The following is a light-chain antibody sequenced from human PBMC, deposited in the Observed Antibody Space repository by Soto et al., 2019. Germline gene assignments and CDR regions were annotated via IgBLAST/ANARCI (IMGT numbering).Light chain of an antibody. J-gene: IGKJ1*01. CDR2: AAS. CDR3: QHYSSVWA. V-gene: IGKV1-8*01. Sequence: AILMTQSPSSFSASPGDRVTITCRASQGISSYLAWYQQKPGKAPKLLIYAASTLQSGVPSRFSGSGSGTEFTLTISCLHPDDFATYYCQHYSSVWAFGQGTKVDI. CDR1: QGISSY.